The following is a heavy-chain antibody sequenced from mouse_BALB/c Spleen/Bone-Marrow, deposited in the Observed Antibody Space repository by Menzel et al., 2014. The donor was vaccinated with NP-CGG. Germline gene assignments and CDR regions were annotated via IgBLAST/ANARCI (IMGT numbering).Heavy chain of an antibody. D-gene: IGHD1-1*01. CDR1: GFDFSRYW. J-gene: IGHJ3*01. Sequence: EVQLQQSGGGLVQPGGSLKLSCAASGFDFSRYWMSWVRQAPGKGLEWIGEINPDSSTINYTPSLKDKFIISRDNAKNTLSLQRGKVRSEDTALYYCAGFFYSGRLASWAQGTLVPASA. V-gene: IGHV4-1*02. CDR3: AGFFYSGRLAS. CDR2: INPDSSTI.